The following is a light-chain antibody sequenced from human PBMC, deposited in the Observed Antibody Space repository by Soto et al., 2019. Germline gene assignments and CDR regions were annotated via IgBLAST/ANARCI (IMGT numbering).Light chain of an antibody. CDR2: ANN. V-gene: IGLV1-40*01. CDR3: QSYASSLSTGFV. J-gene: IGLJ1*01. Sequence: QSVLTQPPSVSGAPGQRVSISCTGSNSNIGAGYDVHWYQQLPGKAPTLLIYANNKRPSGVPDRFSGSKSGTSASLAITGLRPEDEADYYCQSYASSLSTGFVFGTGTKLTVL. CDR1: NSNIGAGYD.